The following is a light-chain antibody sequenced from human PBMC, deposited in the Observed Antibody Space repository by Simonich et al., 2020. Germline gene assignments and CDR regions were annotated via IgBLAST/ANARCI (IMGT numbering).Light chain of an antibody. CDR1: QSVLYSSNHKNY. CDR3: QQYYSTPYT. CDR2: WAS. Sequence: DIVMTQSPDSLAVSLGEGATIHCKSRQSVLYSSNHKNYLAWYQQKPGQHPKLRIYWASTREAGGPDRFSGSGYGTDFTLTISSLQAEDVAVYYCQQYYSTPYTFGQGTKLEIK. J-gene: IGKJ2*01. V-gene: IGKV4-1*01.